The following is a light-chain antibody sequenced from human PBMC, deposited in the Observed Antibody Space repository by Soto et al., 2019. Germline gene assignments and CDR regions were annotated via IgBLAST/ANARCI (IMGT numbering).Light chain of an antibody. CDR2: RVS. CDR3: MQGTHWPIT. Sequence: DIVMTQSPLSLPVTLGQPASISCRASQSLVHSDGNTYLNWYQQRPGQSPRRLIYRVSNRDSGVPARFSGSGSGTDFALKISRVEAEDVGAYYCMQGTHWPITFGQGTRLEIK. V-gene: IGKV2-30*02. J-gene: IGKJ5*01. CDR1: QSLVHSDGNTY.